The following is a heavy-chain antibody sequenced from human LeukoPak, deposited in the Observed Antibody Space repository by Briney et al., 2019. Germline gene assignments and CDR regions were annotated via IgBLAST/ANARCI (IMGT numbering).Heavy chain of an antibody. D-gene: IGHD1-26*01. CDR2: ISGSGGST. V-gene: IGHV3-23*01. CDR3: AKDREWELLDSVAIDY. J-gene: IGHJ4*02. Sequence: GGSLRLSCAASGFTFSSYAMSRVRQAPGKGLEWVSAISGSGGSTYYADSVKGRFTISRDNSKNTLYLQMNSLRAEDTAVYYCAKDREWELLDSVAIDYWGQGTLVTVSS. CDR1: GFTFSSYA.